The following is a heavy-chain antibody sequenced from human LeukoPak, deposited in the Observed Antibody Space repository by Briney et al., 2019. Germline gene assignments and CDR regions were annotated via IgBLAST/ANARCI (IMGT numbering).Heavy chain of an antibody. CDR1: GCTFTSYY. J-gene: IGHJ6*02. V-gene: IGHV1-46*01. CDR3: AWAYYYYYGMDV. CDR2: INPSGGST. Sequence: ASVKVSCKASGCTFTSYYMHWVRQAPGQGLEWMGIINPSGGSTSYAQKFQGRVTMTRDTSTSTVYMELSSLRSEDTAVYYCAWAYYYYYGMDVWGQGTTVTVSS.